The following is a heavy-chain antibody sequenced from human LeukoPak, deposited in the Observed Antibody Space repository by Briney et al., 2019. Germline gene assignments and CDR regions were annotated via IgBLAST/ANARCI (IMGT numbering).Heavy chain of an antibody. J-gene: IGHJ6*03. CDR2: ISAYNGNT. D-gene: IGHD3-22*01. Sequence: ASVKVSCKTSGYTFTGYYMHWVRQAPGQGLEWMGWISAYNGNTSYAQKLQGRVTMTTDTSTSTAYMELRSLRSDDTAVYYCARGTYDSSGYYYYYYMDVWGKGTTVTISS. V-gene: IGHV1-18*04. CDR1: GYTFTGYY. CDR3: ARGTYDSSGYYYYYYMDV.